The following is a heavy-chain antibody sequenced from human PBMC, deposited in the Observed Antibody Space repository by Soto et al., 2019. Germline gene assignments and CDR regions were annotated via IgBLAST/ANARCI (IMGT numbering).Heavy chain of an antibody. CDR2: IVVGSGNT. J-gene: IGHJ3*02. CDR3: AAVLRYFDWSPENDAFDI. CDR1: GFTFTSSA. D-gene: IGHD3-9*01. Sequence: SVKVSCKASGFTFTSSAMQWVRQARGQRLEWIGWIVVGSGNTNYAQKFQERVTITRDMSTSTAYMELSSLRSEDTAVYYCAAVLRYFDWSPENDAFDIWGQGTMVT. V-gene: IGHV1-58*02.